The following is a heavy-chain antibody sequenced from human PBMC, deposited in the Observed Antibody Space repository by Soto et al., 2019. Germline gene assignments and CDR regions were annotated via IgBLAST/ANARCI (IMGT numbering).Heavy chain of an antibody. D-gene: IGHD3-10*01. Sequence: GGSLRLSCAASGFTFSSYAMSWVRQAPGKGLEWVSDISSSSSTIYYADSVKGRFTISRDNAKNSLYLQMNSLRAEDTAVYYCARANYYGSPGDFDYWGQGTLVTVSS. CDR3: ARANYYGSPGDFDY. CDR1: GFTFSSYA. CDR2: ISSSSSTI. V-gene: IGHV3-48*01. J-gene: IGHJ4*02.